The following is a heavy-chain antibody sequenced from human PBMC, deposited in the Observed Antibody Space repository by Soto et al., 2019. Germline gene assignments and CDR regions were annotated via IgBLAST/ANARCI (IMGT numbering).Heavy chain of an antibody. V-gene: IGHV3-30-3*01. CDR3: VRANFSSGYSSGLYYFDY. CDR2: ISYDARNR. Sequence: GGSLRLSCVAAASGFTFSRCTMHWVRQAPGKGLEWVAYISYDARNRYYADSVKDRFTISRDNSKNTLYLHMNTLSDEDTAVYYCVRANFSSGYSSGLYYFDYWGQGTPVTVSS. J-gene: IGHJ4*02. CDR1: GFTFSRCT. D-gene: IGHD6-19*01.